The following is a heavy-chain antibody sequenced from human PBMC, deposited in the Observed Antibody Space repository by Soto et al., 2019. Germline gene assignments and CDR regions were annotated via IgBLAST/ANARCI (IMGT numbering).Heavy chain of an antibody. CDR3: ARGPREYYFDY. Sequence: QVQLVESGGGVVQPGRSLRLSCAASGFTFSSYGMHWVRQAPGKGLEWVAVIWYDGSNKYYADSVKGRFTISRDNSKNTLYLQMNSLRAEDTAVYYWARGPREYYFDYWGQGTLVTVSS. CDR2: IWYDGSNK. J-gene: IGHJ4*02. V-gene: IGHV3-33*01. D-gene: IGHD3-10*01. CDR1: GFTFSSYG.